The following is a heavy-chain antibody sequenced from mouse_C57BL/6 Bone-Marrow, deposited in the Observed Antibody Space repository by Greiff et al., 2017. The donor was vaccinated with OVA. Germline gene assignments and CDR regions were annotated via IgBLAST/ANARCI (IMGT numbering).Heavy chain of an antibody. CDR3: TNSYYDYDVGVQDY. CDR2: IDPETGGT. CDR1: GYTFTDYE. Sequence: VQLQQSGAELVRPGASVTLSCKASGYTFTDYEMHWVKQTPVHGLEWIGAIDPETGGTAYNQKFKGKAILTADKSSITAYMELRSLTSEDSAVYYCTNSYYDYDVGVQDYWGQGTSVTVSS. V-gene: IGHV1-15*01. J-gene: IGHJ4*01. D-gene: IGHD2-4*01.